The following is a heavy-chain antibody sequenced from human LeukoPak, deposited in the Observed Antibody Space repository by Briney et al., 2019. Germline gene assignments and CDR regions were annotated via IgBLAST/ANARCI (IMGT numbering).Heavy chain of an antibody. V-gene: IGHV1-18*01. CDR2: ISAYNGNT. J-gene: IGHJ4*02. CDR1: GYTFTSYG. CDR3: ARDPAPYYCDSSGLGY. D-gene: IGHD3-22*01. Sequence: ASVKVSCKASGYTFTSYGISWVRQAPGQGLEWMGWISAYNGNTNYAQKLQGRVTMTTDTSTSTAYMELRSLRSDDTAVYYCARDPAPYYCDSSGLGYWGQGTLVTVSS.